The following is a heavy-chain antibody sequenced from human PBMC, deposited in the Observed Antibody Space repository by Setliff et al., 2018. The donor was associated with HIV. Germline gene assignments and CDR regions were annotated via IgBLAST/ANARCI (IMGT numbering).Heavy chain of an antibody. CDR1: GGTFSSYG. D-gene: IGHD2-21*01. Sequence: AASVKVSCKVSGGTFSSYGISWVRQAPGQGLEWMGGIIPIFGTANYAQKFQARVTITADESATTAYMELSSLRSEDTAVYYCARESLAYCGGDCFSGYWGQGTLVTVSS. CDR3: ARESLAYCGGDCFSGY. V-gene: IGHV1-69*13. J-gene: IGHJ4*02. CDR2: IIPIFGTA.